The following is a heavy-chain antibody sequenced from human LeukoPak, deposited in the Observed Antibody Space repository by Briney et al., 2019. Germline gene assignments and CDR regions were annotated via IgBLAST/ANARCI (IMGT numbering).Heavy chain of an antibody. V-gene: IGHV3-23*01. Sequence: GGSLRLSCAASGFTFSSYAMSWVRQAPGKGLEWVSAISGSGGSTYYADSVKGRFTISRDNSKNTLYLQMNSLRAEATAVYYCAKPYCSGGTCYSVWDYYFDFWGQGTLVTVSS. CDR3: AKPYCSGGTCYSVWDYYFDF. CDR2: ISGSGGST. D-gene: IGHD2-15*01. J-gene: IGHJ4*02. CDR1: GFTFSSYA.